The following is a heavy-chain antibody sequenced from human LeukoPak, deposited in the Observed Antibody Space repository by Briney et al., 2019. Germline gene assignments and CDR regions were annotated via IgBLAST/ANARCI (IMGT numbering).Heavy chain of an antibody. CDR2: MNPNSGNT. V-gene: IGHV1-8*02. CDR1: GYTFTSYY. D-gene: IGHD6-13*01. CDR3: ARRSLRSSSWYP. Sequence: ASVKVSCKASGYTFTSYYMHWVRQATGQGLEWMGWMNPNSGNTGYAQKFQGRVTMTRNTSISTAYMELSSLRSEDTAVYYCARRSLRSSSWYPWGQGTLVTVSS. J-gene: IGHJ5*02.